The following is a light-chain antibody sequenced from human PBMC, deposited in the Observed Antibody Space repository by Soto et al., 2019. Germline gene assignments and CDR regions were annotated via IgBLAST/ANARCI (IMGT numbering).Light chain of an antibody. J-gene: IGKJ1*01. CDR1: QRISSW. CDR2: KAS. CDR3: QQYNGYSWT. Sequence: DIQMTQSPSTLSASVGDRVSITCRASQRISSWLAWYQQQPGKAPKLLIYKASSLESGVPSRFSGNGSGTEFTLTISSLQPDDFATYYCQQYNGYSWTFGQGTKVDIK. V-gene: IGKV1-5*03.